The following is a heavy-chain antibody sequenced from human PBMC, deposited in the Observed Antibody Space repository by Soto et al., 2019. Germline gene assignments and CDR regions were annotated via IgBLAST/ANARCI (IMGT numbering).Heavy chain of an antibody. Sequence: QVQLQESGPGLVKPSETLSLTCTVSGGSISSYYWSWIRQPPGKGLEWIGYIYYSGSTNYNPSLKSRVPIAVDTSKHQFSLKLSSVTAADTAVYYCARLRYLPDAFDIWGQGTMVTVSS. D-gene: IGHD1-1*01. J-gene: IGHJ3*02. CDR3: ARLRYLPDAFDI. CDR1: GGSISSYY. CDR2: IYYSGST. V-gene: IGHV4-59*08.